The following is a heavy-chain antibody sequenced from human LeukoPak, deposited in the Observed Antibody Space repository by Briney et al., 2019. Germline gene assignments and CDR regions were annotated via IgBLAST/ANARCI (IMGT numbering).Heavy chain of an antibody. CDR3: AGLMTTVVHTNFGY. D-gene: IGHD4-23*01. CDR2: INPNSGGT. CDR1: GYTFTGYY. J-gene: IGHJ4*02. V-gene: IGHV1-2*02. Sequence: ASVKVSCKASGYTFTGYYMHWVRQAPGQGLEWMGWINPNSGGTNYAQKFQGRVTMTRDTSISTAYMELSRLRSDDTAVYYCAGLMTTVVHTNFGYWGQGTLVTVSS.